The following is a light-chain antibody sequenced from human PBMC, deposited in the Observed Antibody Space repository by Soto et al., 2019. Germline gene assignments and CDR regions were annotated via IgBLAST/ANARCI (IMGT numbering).Light chain of an antibody. CDR2: DAS. V-gene: IGKV1-33*01. CDR1: QDINKN. CDR3: QQYESLPLT. J-gene: IGKJ5*01. Sequence: DSQMTQSPSSLSASVGDRGTITCEASQDINKNLIWYQQKPGKAPKXXIYDASDLETGVPSRFSGSGSGTGFTFTISSLQPEDFATYYCQQYESLPLTFGQGTRLEIK.